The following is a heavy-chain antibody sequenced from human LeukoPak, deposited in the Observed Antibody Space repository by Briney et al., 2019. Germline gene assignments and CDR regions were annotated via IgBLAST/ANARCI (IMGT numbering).Heavy chain of an antibody. CDR2: INPSGGST. Sequence: GASVKVSCKASGYTFTSYYMHWVRQAPGQGLEWMGIINPSGGSTSYAQRFQGRVTMTRDTSTSTVYMELSSLRSKDTAVYYCAREGSGSYYYVYWGQGTLVTVSS. V-gene: IGHV1-46*01. J-gene: IGHJ4*02. D-gene: IGHD3-10*01. CDR3: AREGSGSYYYVY. CDR1: GYTFTSYY.